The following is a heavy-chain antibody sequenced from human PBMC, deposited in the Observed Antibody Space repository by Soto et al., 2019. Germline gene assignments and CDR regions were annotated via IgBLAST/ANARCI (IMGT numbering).Heavy chain of an antibody. Sequence: SVKVSCKASGGTFSSYAISWVRQAPGQGLEWMGGIIPIFGTANYAQKFQGRVTITADESTSTAYMELSSLRSEDTAVYYCASLEVQYFRMDVCGQGTTVTVSS. CDR2: IIPIFGTA. D-gene: IGHD1-1*01. V-gene: IGHV1-69*13. J-gene: IGHJ6*02. CDR3: ASLEVQYFRMDV. CDR1: GGTFSSYA.